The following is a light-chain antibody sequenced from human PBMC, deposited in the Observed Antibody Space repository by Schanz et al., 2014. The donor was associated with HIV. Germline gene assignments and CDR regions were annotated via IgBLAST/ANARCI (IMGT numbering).Light chain of an antibody. CDR2: DVR. V-gene: IGLV2-14*03. Sequence: QSALTQPRSVSGSPGQSVTISCSGTSSDIGGSDYVSWYQQHPGRAPKVLIYDVRDRPSGVSNRFSGSKSGNTASLTISGLQAEDEADYYCSSYTSTNIVIFGGGTKLTVL. J-gene: IGLJ2*01. CDR1: SSDIGGSDY. CDR3: SSYTSTNIVI.